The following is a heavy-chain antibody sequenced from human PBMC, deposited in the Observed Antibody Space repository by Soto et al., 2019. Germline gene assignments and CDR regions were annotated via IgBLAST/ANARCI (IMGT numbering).Heavy chain of an antibody. CDR2: IVVGSGNT. CDR3: AADRGRITIFGVVTNYYGMDV. V-gene: IGHV1-58*01. J-gene: IGHJ6*02. D-gene: IGHD3-3*01. Sequence: GASVKVSCKASGFTFTSSAVQWVRQARGQRLEWIGWIVVGSGNTNYAQKFKERVTITRDMSTSTAYMELSSLRSEDTAVYYCAADRGRITIFGVVTNYYGMDVWGQGTTVTVSS. CDR1: GFTFTSSA.